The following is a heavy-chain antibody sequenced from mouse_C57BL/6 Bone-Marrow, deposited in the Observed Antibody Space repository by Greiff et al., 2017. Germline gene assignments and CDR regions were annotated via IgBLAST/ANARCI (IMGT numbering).Heavy chain of an antibody. J-gene: IGHJ2*01. Sequence: VQLQQSGPVLVKPGASVKMSCKASGYTFTDYYMNWVKQSHGKSLEWIGVINPYNGGTSYNQKFKGKATLTVDKSSSTAYMELNSLTSEDSAVYYCARGRPGDFDYWGQGTTLTVSS. V-gene: IGHV1-19*01. CDR1: GYTFTDYY. CDR2: INPYNGGT. CDR3: ARGRPGDFDY.